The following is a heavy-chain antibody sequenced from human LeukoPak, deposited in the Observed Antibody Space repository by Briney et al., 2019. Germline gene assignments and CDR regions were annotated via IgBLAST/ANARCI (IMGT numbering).Heavy chain of an antibody. J-gene: IGHJ4*02. CDR2: ISSGSSTI. CDR3: ARVLHKRNYDSSGYYGY. D-gene: IGHD3-22*01. CDR1: GFTFSSYS. Sequence: GGSLRLSCAASGFTFSSYSMNWVRQAPGKGLEWISYISSGSSTIYYADSVKGRFTISRDNAKNSLYLQMNSLRAEDTAVYYCARVLHKRNYDSSGYYGYWGQGTLVTVSS. V-gene: IGHV3-48*01.